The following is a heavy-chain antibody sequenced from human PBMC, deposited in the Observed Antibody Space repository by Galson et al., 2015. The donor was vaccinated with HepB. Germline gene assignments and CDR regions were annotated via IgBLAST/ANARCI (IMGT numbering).Heavy chain of an antibody. CDR2: IIPIFGTA. CDR1: GGTFSSYA. Sequence: SVKVSCKASGGTFSSYAISWVRQAPGQGLEWMGGIIPIFGTANYAQKFQGRVTITADKSTSTAYMELSSLRSEDTAVYYCARGQPRYFDWLAPPRYYYGMDVWGQGTTVTVSS. J-gene: IGHJ6*02. D-gene: IGHD3-9*01. V-gene: IGHV1-69*06. CDR3: ARGQPRYFDWLAPPRYYYGMDV.